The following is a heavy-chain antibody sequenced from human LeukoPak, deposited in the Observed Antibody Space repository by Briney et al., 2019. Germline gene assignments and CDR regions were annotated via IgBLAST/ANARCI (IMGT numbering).Heavy chain of an antibody. CDR2: ISYDGSNK. V-gene: IGHV3-30*14. D-gene: IGHD5-18*01. CDR3: ALGYSYGCFDY. J-gene: IGHJ4*02. CDR1: GFTFSSYN. Sequence: GGSLRLSCVASGFTFSSYNMHWVRQAPGKGLEWVAVISYDGSNKYYADSVKGRSTISRDNSKNTLYLQMNSLRAEDTAVFYCALGYSYGCFDYWGQGTLVTVSS.